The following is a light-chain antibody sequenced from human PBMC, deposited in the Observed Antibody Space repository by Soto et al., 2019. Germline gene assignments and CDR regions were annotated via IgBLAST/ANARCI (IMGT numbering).Light chain of an antibody. Sequence: QSALTQPASVSGSPGQSITISCSGTSSDVGSYDHVAWYQQFPGKTPKLTIYEVSNRPSGVSNRFSGSKSGNTASLTISGLQAEDEADYYCCSYTSSTTPLFGGGTKVTVL. J-gene: IGLJ2*01. CDR2: EVS. CDR3: CSYTSSTTPL. V-gene: IGLV2-14*01. CDR1: SSDVGSYDH.